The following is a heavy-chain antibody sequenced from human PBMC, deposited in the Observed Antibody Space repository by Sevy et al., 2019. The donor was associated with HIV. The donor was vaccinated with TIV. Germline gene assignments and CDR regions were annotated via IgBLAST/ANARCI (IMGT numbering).Heavy chain of an antibody. CDR2: ISGSGGTI. CDR1: GFTFSDYY. D-gene: IGHD3-10*01. V-gene: IGHV3-11*01. CDR3: ARDLWFGEPEAYSYYYGMDV. Sequence: GGSLRLSCAASGFTFSDYYMTWIRQAPGKGQEWVSYISGSGGTIYYADSVKGRFTISRDNAKNSLYLQMNSLRAEDTAVYYCARDLWFGEPEAYSYYYGMDVWGQGTTVTVSS. J-gene: IGHJ6*02.